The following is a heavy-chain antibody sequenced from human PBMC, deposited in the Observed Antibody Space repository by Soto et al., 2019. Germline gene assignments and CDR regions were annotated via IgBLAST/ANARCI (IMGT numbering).Heavy chain of an antibody. CDR3: ASNYGSGTYYNFDY. CDR2: INHSGST. Sequence: SETLSLTCTVSGGSVRRGFYYWTWIRQPPGKGLEWIGYINHSGSTNYNPSLQSRVTISLDTSKNQFSLKLCSVTAADTAVYYCASNYGSGTYYNFDYWGQGALVT. CDR1: GGSVRRGFYY. J-gene: IGHJ4*01. D-gene: IGHD3-10*01. V-gene: IGHV4-61*01.